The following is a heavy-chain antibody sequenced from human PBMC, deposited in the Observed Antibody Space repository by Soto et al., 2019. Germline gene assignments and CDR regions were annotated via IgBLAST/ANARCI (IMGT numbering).Heavy chain of an antibody. CDR1: GFTFSSYS. V-gene: IGHV3-48*02. CDR2: ISSSSVTI. J-gene: IGHJ4*02. CDR3: ARGYCSGATCFIGGRYFDY. D-gene: IGHD2-15*01. Sequence: PGGSLRLSCAASGFTFSSYSMNWVRQAPGKGLEWVSYISSSSVTIYYADSVKGRFTISRDNARNLLYLQINSLRDEDTAVYYCARGYCSGATCFIGGRYFDYWGQGTLVTVSS.